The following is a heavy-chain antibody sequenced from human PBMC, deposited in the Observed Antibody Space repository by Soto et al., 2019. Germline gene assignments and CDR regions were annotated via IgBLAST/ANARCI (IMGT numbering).Heavy chain of an antibody. CDR2: IFSGGST. V-gene: IGHV3-66*01. J-gene: IGHJ4*02. CDR3: GGGGGDSHY. CDR1: GFTVSSNY. D-gene: IGHD3-16*01. Sequence: EVQLVESGGGLVQPGGSLRLSCAASGFTVSSNYMSWVRQAPGKGLEWVSVIFSGGSTYYADSVKGRFTISRDNSKNTLYLQMNKGGGGGGGGGGGGGGGGDSHYWGQGTLVTVSS.